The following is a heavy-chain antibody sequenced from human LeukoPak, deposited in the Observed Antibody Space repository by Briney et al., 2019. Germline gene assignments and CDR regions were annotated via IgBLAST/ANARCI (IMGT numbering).Heavy chain of an antibody. CDR3: GMSGDRVPLQDDVFDV. D-gene: IGHD1-26*01. CDR2: IYPGDSGP. J-gene: IGHJ3*01. Sequence: GEFLKISCKGSGYTIGSFGSYWIAWVRRMPGKGLEWMGIIYPGDSGPTYSPSFQGQVTISVDKSINTAYLQWSSLQASDTAMYYSGMSGDRVPLQDDVFDVWGQGTMVTVST. V-gene: IGHV5-51*01. CDR1: GYTIGSFGSYW.